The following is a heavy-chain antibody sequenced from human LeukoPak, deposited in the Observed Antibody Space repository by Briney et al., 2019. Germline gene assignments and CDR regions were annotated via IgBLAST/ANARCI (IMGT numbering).Heavy chain of an antibody. CDR1: GYTFTSYG. J-gene: IGHJ4*02. CDR3: ASSYYDSSGYGGY. V-gene: IGHV1-69*13. CDR2: IIPIFGTA. Sequence: ASVKVSCKASGYTFTSYGISWVRQAPGQGLEWMGGIIPIFGTANYAQKFQGRVTITADESTTTAYMELSSLRAEDTAVYYCASSYYDSSGYGGYWGQGTLVTVSS. D-gene: IGHD3-22*01.